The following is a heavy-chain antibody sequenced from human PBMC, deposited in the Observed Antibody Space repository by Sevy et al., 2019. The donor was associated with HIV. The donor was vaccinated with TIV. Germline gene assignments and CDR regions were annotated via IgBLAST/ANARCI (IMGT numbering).Heavy chain of an antibody. CDR1: GFTLSDYY. CDR2: ISGSDDSGGDDTI. J-gene: IGHJ6*02. CDR3: ARDHVKDGKGGDYYYHAMDV. D-gene: IGHD3-16*01. V-gene: IGHV3-11*01. Sequence: GGSLRLSCTASGFTLSDYYMSWIRQAPGKGLQWISYISGSDDSGGDDTIYYADSVKGRFTISRDNAKNSLYLQMSSLRADDTAGDYCARDHVKDGKGGDYYYHAMDVWGRGTTVTVSS.